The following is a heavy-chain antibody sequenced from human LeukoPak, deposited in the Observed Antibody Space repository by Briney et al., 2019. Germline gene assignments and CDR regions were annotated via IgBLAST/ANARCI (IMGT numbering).Heavy chain of an antibody. CDR3: ARKPDSKNWFDP. CDR1: GYSISSGYY. CDR2: IYHDGSI. V-gene: IGHV4-28*05. D-gene: IGHD1-14*01. Sequence: PSETLSLTCTVSGYSISSGYYWGWIRQPPGKGLEWIGYIYHDGSIYYNPSLRGRLAMSVDTSKNQFSLRLNSVTAVDTAVYFCARKPDSKNWFDPWGQGTLVIVSS. J-gene: IGHJ5*02.